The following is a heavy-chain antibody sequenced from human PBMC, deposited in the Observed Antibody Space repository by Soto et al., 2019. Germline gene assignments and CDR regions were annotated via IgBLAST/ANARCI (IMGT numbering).Heavy chain of an antibody. J-gene: IGHJ4*02. V-gene: IGHV3-30*18. CDR2: ISYDGGNE. CDR3: AKDRYSGTYPTDFDY. CDR1: GFTFSSYG. Sequence: QVQLVQSGGGVVQHGRSLRLSCAGSGFTFSSYGIHWVRQAPGKGLEWVALISYDGGNEKYTESVKDRFTISRDDSHNVAYLQMSSLRTEDTAMYYCAKDRYSGTYPTDFDYWGQGSLVTVSS. D-gene: IGHD1-26*01.